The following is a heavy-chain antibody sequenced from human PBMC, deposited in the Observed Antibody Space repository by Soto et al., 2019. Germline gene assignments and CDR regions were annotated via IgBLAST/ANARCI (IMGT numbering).Heavy chain of an antibody. V-gene: IGHV4-59*08. CDR2: IYYSGST. J-gene: IGHJ4*02. D-gene: IGHD2-21*02. Sequence: QVQLQESGPGLVKPSETLSLTCTVSGGSISSYYWSWIRQPPGKGLEWIGDIYYSGSTNYNPSLKSRVTISVDTSKNQFSLKLSSVTAADTAVYYCAGRRGKVTLFDYWGQGTLVTVSS. CDR1: GGSISSYY. CDR3: AGRRGKVTLFDY.